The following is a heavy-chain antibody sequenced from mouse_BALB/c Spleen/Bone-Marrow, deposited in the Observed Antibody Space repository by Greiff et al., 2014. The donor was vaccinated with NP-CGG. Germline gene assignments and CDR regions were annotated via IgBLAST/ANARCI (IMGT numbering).Heavy chain of an antibody. J-gene: IGHJ4*01. Sequence: VQLKGSGPELGKPGASVKMSFKASGYTFPSYVMHWGKQKPGPGLWWIGYINPYNDGTKYNEKFKGKATLTSDKSSSTAYMELSSLTSEDSAVYYCARGITTVVPYAMDYWGRGTSVTVSS. CDR2: INPYNDGT. D-gene: IGHD1-1*01. CDR1: GYTFPSYV. CDR3: ARGITTVVPYAMDY. V-gene: IGHV1-14*01.